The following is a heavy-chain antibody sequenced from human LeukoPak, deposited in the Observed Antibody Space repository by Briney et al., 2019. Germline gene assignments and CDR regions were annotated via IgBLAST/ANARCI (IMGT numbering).Heavy chain of an antibody. V-gene: IGHV1-2*02. CDR2: INPNSGGT. Sequence: ASVKVSCKTSGYTFSGYYMHWVRQAPGQGLEWMGWINPNSGGTNYAQKFQGRVTMTRDTSISTAYMELSRLRSDDTAVYYCARGLTFGGVIVLDYWGQGTLVTVSS. D-gene: IGHD3-16*02. CDR3: ARGLTFGGVIVLDY. J-gene: IGHJ4*02. CDR1: GYTFSGYY.